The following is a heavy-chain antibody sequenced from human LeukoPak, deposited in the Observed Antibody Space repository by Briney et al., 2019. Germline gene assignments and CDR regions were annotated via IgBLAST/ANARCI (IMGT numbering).Heavy chain of an antibody. CDR3: ASGALGFYGMDV. Sequence: PGGSLRLSCAASGFTLSSYAMHWVRQAPGKGLEWVAVISYDGSNKYYADSVKGRFTISRDNSKNTLYLQMNSLRAEDTAVYYCASGALGFYGMDVWGQGTTVTVSS. CDR1: GFTLSSYA. D-gene: IGHD3-10*01. J-gene: IGHJ6*02. V-gene: IGHV3-30-3*01. CDR2: ISYDGSNK.